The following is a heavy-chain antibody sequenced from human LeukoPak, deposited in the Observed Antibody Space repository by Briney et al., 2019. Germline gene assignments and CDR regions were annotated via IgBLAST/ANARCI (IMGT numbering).Heavy chain of an antibody. CDR2: TYYRSKWYS. V-gene: IGHV6-1*01. CDR3: ARSKDNCFDP. J-gene: IGHJ5*02. CDR1: GDSVSSNNVA. Sequence: SQTLSLTCAISGDSVSSNNVAWNWIRQSPSRGLKWLGRTYYRSKWYSDYAPSVKSRTSINPDTSKNQFSLQLNSVTPEDTAVYYCARSKDNCFDPWGQGTLVTVSS.